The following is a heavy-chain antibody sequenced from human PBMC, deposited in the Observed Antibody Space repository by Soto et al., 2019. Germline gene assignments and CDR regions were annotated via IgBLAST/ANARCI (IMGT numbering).Heavy chain of an antibody. D-gene: IGHD2-21*02. V-gene: IGHV4-59*01. CDR2: MYNTGST. J-gene: IGHJ6*02. Sequence: SETLSLTCTVSGGSISGYYWSWIRQPPGKGLEWIGYMYNTGSTVYNPSFKSRVTISVDTSKIQFSLKLNSVTAADTAVYYCARDLWGYCGTDCYPLDVWGQGTTVTVS. CDR1: GGSISGYY. CDR3: ARDLWGYCGTDCYPLDV.